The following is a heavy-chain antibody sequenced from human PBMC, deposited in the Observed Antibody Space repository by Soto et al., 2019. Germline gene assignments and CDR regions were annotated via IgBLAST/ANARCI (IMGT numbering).Heavy chain of an antibody. CDR2: IWYDGSNK. CDR1: GFTFSSYG. J-gene: IGHJ3*02. CDR3: ARDRWATVTSHAFDI. D-gene: IGHD4-17*01. Sequence: GGSLRLSCAASGFTFSSYGMHWVRQAPGKGLEWVAVIWYDGSNKYDADSVKGRFTISRDNSKNTLYLQMNSLRAEDTAVYYCARDRWATVTSHAFDIWGQGTTVTVSS. V-gene: IGHV3-33*01.